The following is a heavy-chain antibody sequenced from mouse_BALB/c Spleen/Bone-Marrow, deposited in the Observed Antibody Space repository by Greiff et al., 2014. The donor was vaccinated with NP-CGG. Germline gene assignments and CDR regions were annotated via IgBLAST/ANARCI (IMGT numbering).Heavy chain of an antibody. CDR3: ARDENVGIYWYFDV. CDR2: IRNKANGYTT. V-gene: IGHV7-3*02. J-gene: IGHJ1*01. CDR1: GFTFTDYY. Sequence: EVKLAESGGGSVQPGGSLRLSCATSGFTFTDYYMSWVRQPPGRALEWLGFIRNKANGYTTEYSASVKGRFTISRDNSQRILYLQMNTLRAEDSATYYCARDENVGIYWYFDVWGAGTTVIVSS.